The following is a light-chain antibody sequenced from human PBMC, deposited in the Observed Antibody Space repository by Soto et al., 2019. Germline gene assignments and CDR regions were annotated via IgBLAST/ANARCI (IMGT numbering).Light chain of an antibody. CDR2: GAS. CDR3: QQYGSSPGT. V-gene: IGKV3-20*01. J-gene: IGKJ5*01. Sequence: EIVLTQSPGTLSLSPGDRATLSCRASQSVSSNYLAWYQHKYGQAPRLLIYGASSRAAGIPDRFSGSGSGTDFTLTISRLEPEDFAVCYCQQYGSSPGTFGQGTRLEIK. CDR1: QSVSSNY.